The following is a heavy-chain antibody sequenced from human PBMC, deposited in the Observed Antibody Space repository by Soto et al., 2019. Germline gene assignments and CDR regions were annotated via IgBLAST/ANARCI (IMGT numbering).Heavy chain of an antibody. V-gene: IGHV4-61*01. D-gene: IGHD6-19*01. CDR2: IHNSGST. J-gene: IGHJ4*02. CDR3: ARSGSGSGWL. Sequence: QVQLQESGPGLVKPSETLSLTCTVSGGSVSSGRFYWSWIRQPPGKGLEWIGYIHNSGSTKCNPSLRSRVTISVDTSKNQFSLKLTSVTAADTAVYYGARSGSGSGWLGGQGTLVTVSS. CDR1: GGSVSSGRFY.